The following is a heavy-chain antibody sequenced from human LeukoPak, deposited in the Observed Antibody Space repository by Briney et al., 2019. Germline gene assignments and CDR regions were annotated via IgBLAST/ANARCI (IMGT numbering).Heavy chain of an antibody. Sequence: PGGSLRLSCAASGFTFSNYWMHWVRQAPGKGLVWVSRIHSDGSSTTSADSVKGRFTISRDNAENTLYLQMNSLRAEDTAVYFCARGNAHAFDIWAKGQWSPSLQ. J-gene: IGHJ3*02. V-gene: IGHV3-74*01. CDR3: ARGNAHAFDI. D-gene: IGHD1-1*01. CDR1: GFTFSNYW. CDR2: IHSDGSST.